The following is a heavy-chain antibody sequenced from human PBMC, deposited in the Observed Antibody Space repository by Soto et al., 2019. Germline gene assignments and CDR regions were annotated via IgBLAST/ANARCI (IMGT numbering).Heavy chain of an antibody. CDR2: ITPIFGTA. CDR1: GGTFSTST. Sequence: SVKVSCKASGGTFSTSTISWVRQAPGQGLEWMGGITPIFGTASFAQKFQGRVTITADESTSTAYMELSSLRSEDTAMYYCARDGTLFDSSGYYYLYWGQGTLVTVSS. V-gene: IGHV1-69*13. D-gene: IGHD3-22*01. CDR3: ARDGTLFDSSGYYYLY. J-gene: IGHJ4*02.